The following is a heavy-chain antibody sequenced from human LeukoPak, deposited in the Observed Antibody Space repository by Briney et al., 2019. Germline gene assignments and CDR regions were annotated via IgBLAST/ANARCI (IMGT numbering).Heavy chain of an antibody. CDR1: GFTFSSYE. J-gene: IGHJ3*02. D-gene: IGHD3-22*01. CDR2: ISSSGSRI. V-gene: IGHV3-48*03. CDR3: ARQKLVGRITMIVEAFDI. Sequence: QTGGSLRLSCAASGFTFSSYEMNWVRQAPGKGLEWVSYISSSGSRIYFADSVKGRFTISRDNAKNSLYLQMNSLRAEDTAVYYCARQKLVGRITMIVEAFDIWGQGTMVTVSS.